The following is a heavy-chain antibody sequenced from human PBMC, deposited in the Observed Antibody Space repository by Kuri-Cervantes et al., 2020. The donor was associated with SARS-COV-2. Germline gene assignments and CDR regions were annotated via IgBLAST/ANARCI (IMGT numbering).Heavy chain of an antibody. J-gene: IGHJ4*02. V-gene: IGHV1-2*02. D-gene: IGHD2-2*01. Sequence: ASVKVSCKASGYTFTGYYMHWVRQAPGQGLEWMGWINPNSGGTNYAQKFQGRVTMTRNTSISTAYMELSRLRSDDTAVYYCRVWVPAATSDYWGQGTLVTVSS. CDR3: RVWVPAATSDY. CDR1: GYTFTGYY. CDR2: INPNSGGT.